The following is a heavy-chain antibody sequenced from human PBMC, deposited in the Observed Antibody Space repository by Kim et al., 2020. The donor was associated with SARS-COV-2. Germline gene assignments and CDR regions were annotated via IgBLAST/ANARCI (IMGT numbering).Heavy chain of an antibody. Sequence: GGSLRLSCAASGFTFSSYAMSWVRQAPGKGLEWVSAISGSGGSTYYADSVKGRFTISRDNSKNTLYLQMNSLRAEDTAVYYCAKDSPPIVVSSGYYPSYFDYWGQGTLVTVSS. CDR3: AKDSPPIVVSSGYYPSYFDY. J-gene: IGHJ4*02. CDR2: ISGSGGST. V-gene: IGHV3-23*01. D-gene: IGHD3-22*01. CDR1: GFTFSSYA.